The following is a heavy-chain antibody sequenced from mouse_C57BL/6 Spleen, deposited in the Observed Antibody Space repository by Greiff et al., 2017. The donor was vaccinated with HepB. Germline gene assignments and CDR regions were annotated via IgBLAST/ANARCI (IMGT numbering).Heavy chain of an antibody. J-gene: IGHJ2*01. CDR1: GFTFSDYG. D-gene: IGHD1-1*01. V-gene: IGHV5-17*01. Sequence: EVQLQESGGGLVKPGGSLKLSCAASGFTFSDYGMHWVRQAPEKGLEWVAYISSGSSTIYYADTVKGRFTISRDNAKNTLFLQMTSLRSEDTAMYYCARDYYGTLDYWGQGTTLTVSS. CDR2: ISSGSSTI. CDR3: ARDYYGTLDY.